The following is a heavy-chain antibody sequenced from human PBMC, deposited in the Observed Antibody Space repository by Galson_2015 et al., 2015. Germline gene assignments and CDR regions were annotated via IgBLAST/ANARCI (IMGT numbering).Heavy chain of an antibody. CDR1: GFTFSSYA. V-gene: IGHV3-30-3*01. J-gene: IGHJ4*02. CDR2: ISYDGSNK. D-gene: IGHD1-26*01. Sequence: SLRLSCAASGFTFSSYAMHWVRQAPGKGLEWVAVISYDGSNKYYADSVKGRFTISRDNSKNTLYLQMNSLRAEYTAVYYCARDRVVGATTPDYWGQGTLVTVSS. CDR3: ARDRVVGATTPDY.